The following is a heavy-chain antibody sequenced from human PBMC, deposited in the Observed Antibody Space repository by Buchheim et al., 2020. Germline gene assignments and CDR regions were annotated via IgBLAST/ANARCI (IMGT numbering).Heavy chain of an antibody. V-gene: IGHV4-4*07. CDR1: GGSISSYY. J-gene: IGHJ3*02. Sequence: QVQLQESGPGLVKPSETMSLTCTVSGGSISSYYWSWIRQPAGKGPEWIGRNYTRGSTNYNSSLKRRITMSVDTSKNKFTLKLSFVTAADTAVYYCARRIGVRAFDIWGQGT. CDR2: NYTRGST. CDR3: ARRIGVRAFDI. D-gene: IGHD2-15*01.